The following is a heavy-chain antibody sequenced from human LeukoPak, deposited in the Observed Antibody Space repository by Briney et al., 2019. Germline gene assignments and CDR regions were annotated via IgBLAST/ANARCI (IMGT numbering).Heavy chain of an antibody. Sequence: GGSLRLSCAASGFSFSNYSMNWVRQAPGKGLEWVSYISSSSSTIYYADSVKGRFTISRDNAKNSLYLQMNSLRAEDTAVYYCARVRVGSGVYYYYMDVWGKGTTVTVSS. CDR2: ISSSSSTI. D-gene: IGHD3-10*01. CDR3: ARVRVGSGVYYYYMDV. J-gene: IGHJ6*03. V-gene: IGHV3-48*01. CDR1: GFSFSNYS.